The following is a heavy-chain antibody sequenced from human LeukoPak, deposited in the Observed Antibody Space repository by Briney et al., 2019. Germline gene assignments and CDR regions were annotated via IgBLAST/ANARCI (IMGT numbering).Heavy chain of an antibody. Sequence: GASVTVSCKASGYTFTSYYIHWVRQAPGQGLEWMGIINPSGGSTSYAQKFQGRVTMTTDTSTSTAYMELRSLRSDDTAVYYCARDLEAETDYWGQGTLVTVSS. V-gene: IGHV1-46*01. CDR3: ARDLEAETDY. D-gene: IGHD1-1*01. CDR2: INPSGGST. J-gene: IGHJ4*02. CDR1: GYTFTSYY.